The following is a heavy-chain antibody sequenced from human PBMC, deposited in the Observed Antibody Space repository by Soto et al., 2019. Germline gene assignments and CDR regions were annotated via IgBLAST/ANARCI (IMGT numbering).Heavy chain of an antibody. CDR3: ARAGSSMGYYSYYGFDV. J-gene: IGHJ6*02. V-gene: IGHV4-30-4*01. CDR1: GVSISSDDYY. Sequence: SETLSLTCTVSGVSISSDDYYWTWIRQPPGKGLEWIGYIYHTGRTYYNPSLKSQATISIDTSKNQFSLTLMSVTGADTAMYFCARAGSSMGYYSYYGFDVWGQGTPVTVSS. D-gene: IGHD6-19*01. CDR2: IYHTGRT.